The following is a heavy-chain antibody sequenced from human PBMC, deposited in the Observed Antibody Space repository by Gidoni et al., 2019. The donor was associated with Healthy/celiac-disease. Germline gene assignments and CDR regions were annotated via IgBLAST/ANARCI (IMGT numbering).Heavy chain of an antibody. V-gene: IGHV5-51*01. CDR3: ARSSGVLMVYAYGWYFDL. D-gene: IGHD2-8*01. Sequence: MGIIYPGDSDTRYSPSFQGQVTISADKSISTAYLQWSSLKASDTAMYYCARSSGVLMVYAYGWYFDLWGRGTLVTVSS. CDR2: IYPGDSDT. J-gene: IGHJ2*01.